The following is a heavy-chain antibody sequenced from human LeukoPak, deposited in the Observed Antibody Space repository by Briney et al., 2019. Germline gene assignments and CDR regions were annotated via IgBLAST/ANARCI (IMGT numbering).Heavy chain of an antibody. J-gene: IGHJ4*02. D-gene: IGHD1-26*01. V-gene: IGHV3-23*01. CDR3: AREATTYN. CDR2: ISGSGDRT. Sequence: GGSLRLSCAASGFMFSSYAMTWVRQAPGKGLEWLSTISGSGDRTFDADSVKGRFTISRDNSKNTVYLQMNRLRAEDTAVYYCAREATTYNWGQGTLVTVSS. CDR1: GFMFSSYA.